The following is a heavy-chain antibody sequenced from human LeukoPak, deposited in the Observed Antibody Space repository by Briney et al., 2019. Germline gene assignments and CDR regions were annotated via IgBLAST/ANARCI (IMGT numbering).Heavy chain of an antibody. J-gene: IGHJ1*01. Sequence: ASVKVSCKVSGYTLTELSMHWVRQAPGKGLEWMGGFDPEDGETIYAQKFQGRVTMTEDTSTDTAYMELSSLRSEDTAVYYCATAGPGIAAAGRGRYFQHWGQGTLVTVSS. D-gene: IGHD6-13*01. CDR3: ATAGPGIAAAGRGRYFQH. V-gene: IGHV1-24*01. CDR2: FDPEDGET. CDR1: GYTLTELS.